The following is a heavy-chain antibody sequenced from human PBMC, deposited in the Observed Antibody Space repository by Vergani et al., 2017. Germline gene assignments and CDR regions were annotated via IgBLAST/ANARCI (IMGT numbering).Heavy chain of an antibody. D-gene: IGHD3-3*01. Sequence: QVQLVQSGAEVKKPGASVKVSCKASGYTFTRKAMHWVRQAPGQRLEWMGWIDIGNGNTKYSQKFQGRVTITRDTSASTVYMELSSLRSEDTAVYYCARETSGRDAFDIWGQGTMVTVSS. CDR3: ARETSGRDAFDI. J-gene: IGHJ3*02. CDR2: IDIGNGNT. CDR1: GYTFTRKA. V-gene: IGHV1-3*04.